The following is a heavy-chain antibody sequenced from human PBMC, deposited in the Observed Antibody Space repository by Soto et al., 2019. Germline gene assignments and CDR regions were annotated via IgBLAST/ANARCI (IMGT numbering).Heavy chain of an antibody. D-gene: IGHD3-22*01. CDR1: GYTLTELS. V-gene: IGHV1-24*01. CDR3: ATYDSSGYYPDDAFDI. J-gene: IGHJ3*02. Sequence: ASVKVSCKVSGYTLTELSMHWVRQAPGKGLEWMGGFDPEDGETIYAQKFQGRVTMTEDTSTDTAYMELGSLRSEDTAVYYCATYDSSGYYPDDAFDIWGQGTMVTVSS. CDR2: FDPEDGET.